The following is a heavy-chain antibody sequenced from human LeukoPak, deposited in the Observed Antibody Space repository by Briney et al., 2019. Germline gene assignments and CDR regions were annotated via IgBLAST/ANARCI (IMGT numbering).Heavy chain of an antibody. CDR2: INPNSGGT. CDR1: GYTFTGYY. CDR3: ARDHSLLMVYALFDY. V-gene: IGHV1-2*02. J-gene: IGHJ4*02. Sequence: GASVKVSCKASGYTFTGYYMHWVRQAPGQGPEWMGWINPNSGGTNYAQKFQGRVTMTRDTSISTAYMELSRLRSDDTAVYYCARDHSLLMVYALFDYWGQGTLVTVSS. D-gene: IGHD2-8*01.